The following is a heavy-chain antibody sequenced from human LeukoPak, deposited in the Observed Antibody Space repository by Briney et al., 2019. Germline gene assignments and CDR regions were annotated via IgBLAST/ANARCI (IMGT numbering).Heavy chain of an antibody. CDR2: INQDGSQK. CDR3: GRVGAYYGSGSYSDY. D-gene: IGHD3-10*01. V-gene: IGHV3-7*01. CDR1: GFTFSSYW. Sequence: GGSLRLSCAASGFTFSSYWMSWVRQAPGKGLEWVANINQDGSQKYHVDSVKGRFTISRDNAKKSLYLQMHSLRAEDTAVYYCGRVGAYYGSGSYSDYWGQGTLVTVSS. J-gene: IGHJ4*02.